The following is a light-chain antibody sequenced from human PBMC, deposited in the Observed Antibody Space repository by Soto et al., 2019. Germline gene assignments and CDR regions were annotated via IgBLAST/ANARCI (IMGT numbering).Light chain of an antibody. V-gene: IGLV2-8*01. CDR2: EVS. CDR1: SSDIGTYDY. Sequence: QSALTQPPSASGSLGQSVTISCTGTSSDIGTYDYVSWYQQHPGRAPKLIIFEVSKRPLGVPDRFSGSKSGNTASLIVSGLQPDDEADYHCTSYTGDDFTFVFGTGTKLTVL. CDR3: TSYTGDDFTFV. J-gene: IGLJ1*01.